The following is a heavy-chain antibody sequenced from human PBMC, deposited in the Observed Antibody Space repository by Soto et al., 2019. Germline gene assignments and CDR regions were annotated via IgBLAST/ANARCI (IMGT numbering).Heavy chain of an antibody. D-gene: IGHD3-10*02. Sequence: PGGSLRLSCAASGFTFSSYAMSWVRQALGKGLEWVSAISGSGGSTYYADSVKGRFTISRDNSKNTLYLQMNSLRAEDTAVYYCAKMPYVGSAFDYWGQGTLVTVSS. CDR2: ISGSGGST. CDR3: AKMPYVGSAFDY. V-gene: IGHV3-23*01. J-gene: IGHJ4*02. CDR1: GFTFSSYA.